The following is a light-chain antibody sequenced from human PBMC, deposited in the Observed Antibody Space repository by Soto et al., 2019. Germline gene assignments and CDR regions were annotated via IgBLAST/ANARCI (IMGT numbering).Light chain of an antibody. V-gene: IGKV3-11*01. CDR3: QLRSSWPPYT. J-gene: IGKJ2*01. Sequence: ELVLTQSPATLSLSPGEGASLSCWASQSVGTYMAWYQHKPGQPPRLIIYDASKRATGVPARFSGSGSGTNFTFTISSLEPADFALYFCQLRSSWPPYTFAQGTKVDIK. CDR2: DAS. CDR1: QSVGTY.